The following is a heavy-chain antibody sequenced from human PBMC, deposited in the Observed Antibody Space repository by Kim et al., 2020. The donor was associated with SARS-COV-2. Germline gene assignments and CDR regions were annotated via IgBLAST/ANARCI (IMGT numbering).Heavy chain of an antibody. J-gene: IGHJ6*02. D-gene: IGHD3-9*01. CDR3: ASDLRNYDILTGFYYGMDV. CDR2: IYYSGST. Sequence: SETLSLTCTVSGGSISSYYWSWIRQPPGKGLEWIGYIYYSGSTNYNPSLKGRVTISVDTSKNQFSLKLSSVTAADTAVYYCASDLRNYDILTGFYYGMDVWGQGTTVTVSS. CDR1: GGSISSYY. V-gene: IGHV4-59*13.